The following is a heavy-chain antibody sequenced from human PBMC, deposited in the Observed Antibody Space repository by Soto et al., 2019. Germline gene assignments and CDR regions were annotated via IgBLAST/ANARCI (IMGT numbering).Heavy chain of an antibody. CDR3: ASLGSSSSSRWHAFDI. D-gene: IGHD6-6*01. CDR2: ISYDGSNK. CDR1: GFPFSSYG. Sequence: GGSLRLSCAASGFPFSSYGMHWVRQAPGKGLEWVAVISYDGSNKYYADSVKGRFTISRDNSKNTLYLQMNSLRAEDTAVYYCASLGSSSSSRWHAFDIWGQGTMVTVSS. V-gene: IGHV3-30*03. J-gene: IGHJ3*02.